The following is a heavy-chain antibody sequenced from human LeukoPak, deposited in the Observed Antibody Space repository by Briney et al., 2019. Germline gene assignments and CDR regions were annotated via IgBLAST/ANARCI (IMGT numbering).Heavy chain of an antibody. Sequence: TGGSLRLSCAASGFTVSSNYISWVRQAPGKGLEWVSVIYSGGSTYYADSVKGRFTISRDNSKNTLYLQMNSLRAEDTAVYYCARDTNYYNILTDWGQGTLVTVSS. CDR1: GFTVSSNY. V-gene: IGHV3-53*01. CDR3: ARDTNYYNILTD. CDR2: IYSGGST. J-gene: IGHJ4*02. D-gene: IGHD3-9*01.